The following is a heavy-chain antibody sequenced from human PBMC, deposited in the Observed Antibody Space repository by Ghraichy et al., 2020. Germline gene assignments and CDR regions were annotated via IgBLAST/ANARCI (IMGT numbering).Heavy chain of an antibody. Sequence: GGSLRLSCAASGFTVSSNYMSWVRQAPGKGLEWVSVIYNGGTTYYADSVKGRFTISRDNSKYTLYLQMNSLRGEDTVVYYCARERHYYDSSGYPDYWGQGTLVTVSS. J-gene: IGHJ4*02. V-gene: IGHV3-66*02. D-gene: IGHD3-22*01. CDR3: ARERHYYDSSGYPDY. CDR2: IYNGGTT. CDR1: GFTVSSNY.